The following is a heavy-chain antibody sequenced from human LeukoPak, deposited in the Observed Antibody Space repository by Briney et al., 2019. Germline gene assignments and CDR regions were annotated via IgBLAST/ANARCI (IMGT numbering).Heavy chain of an antibody. Sequence: ASVKVSCKASGYTFNSHDINWVRQATGQGLEWMGWMNPYSGNTGYAQKFQGRVTMIRDTSINTAYLEFYSLRSEDTAVYYCARGYSPTLRTTGNDYWGQGTLVTVSS. J-gene: IGHJ4*02. CDR1: GYTFNSHD. CDR3: ARGYSPTLRTTGNDY. CDR2: MNPYSGNT. D-gene: IGHD1-1*01. V-gene: IGHV1-8*01.